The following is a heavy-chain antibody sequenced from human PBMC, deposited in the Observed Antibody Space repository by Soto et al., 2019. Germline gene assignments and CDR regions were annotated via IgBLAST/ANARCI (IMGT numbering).Heavy chain of an antibody. V-gene: IGHV1-69*02. CDR1: GGTFSSYT. CDR2: IIPILGIA. Sequence: QVQLVQSGAEVKKPGSSVKVSCKASGGTFSSYTISWVRQAPGQGLEWMGRIIPILGIANYAQKFQGRVTINADKSTSTAYMELSSLRSEDTAVYYCAIGLGYCSSTSCAGNWFDPWGQGTLVTVSS. D-gene: IGHD2-2*01. CDR3: AIGLGYCSSTSCAGNWFDP. J-gene: IGHJ5*02.